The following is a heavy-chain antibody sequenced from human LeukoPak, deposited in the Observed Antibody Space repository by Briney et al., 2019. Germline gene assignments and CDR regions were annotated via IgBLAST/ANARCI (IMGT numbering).Heavy chain of an antibody. J-gene: IGHJ4*02. CDR3: ARVRIAVAGKYYFDY. Sequence: VASVKVSCKASGYTFTGYYMHWVPQAPGQGLEWMGWINPNSGGTNYAQKFQGRVTMTRDTSISTAYMELSRLRSDDTAVYYCARVRIAVAGKYYFDYWGQGTLVTVSS. CDR2: INPNSGGT. D-gene: IGHD6-19*01. V-gene: IGHV1-2*02. CDR1: GYTFTGYY.